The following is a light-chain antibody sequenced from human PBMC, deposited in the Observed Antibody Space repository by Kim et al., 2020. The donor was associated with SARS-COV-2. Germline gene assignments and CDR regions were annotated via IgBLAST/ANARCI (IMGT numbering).Light chain of an antibody. J-gene: IGLJ3*02. V-gene: IGLV3-21*04. Sequence: SYELTQPPSVSVAPGKTARITCGGNNIGSKSVHWYQQKPGQAPVLVIYYDSDRPSGIPERFSGSNSGNTAPLPISRVEAGDEADYYCQVWDSSSDPWVFG. CDR1: NIGSKS. CDR2: YDS. CDR3: QVWDSSSDPWV.